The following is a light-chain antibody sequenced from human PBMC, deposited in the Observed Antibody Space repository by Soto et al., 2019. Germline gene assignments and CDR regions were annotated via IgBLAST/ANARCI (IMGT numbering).Light chain of an antibody. J-gene: IGLJ1*01. CDR1: SNDVGSYNL. V-gene: IGLV2-23*02. CDR3: CSYASSNTYV. CDR2: EVT. Sequence: QSALTQTASVSRSPGQSITISCTGTSNDVGSYNLVSWYQQHPGKAPKLMIYEVTKRPSGVSNRFSGSKSGNTASLTISGLQAEDEADYYCCSYASSNTYVFGTGTKVTVL.